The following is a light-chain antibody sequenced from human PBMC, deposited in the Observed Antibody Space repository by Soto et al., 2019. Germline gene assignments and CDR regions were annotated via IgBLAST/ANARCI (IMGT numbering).Light chain of an antibody. CDR3: QQRGNWPPTWT. J-gene: IGKJ1*01. CDR2: DAS. CDR1: RSISTY. V-gene: IGKV3-11*01. Sequence: ETVLTQSPATLSLSPGERATLSCRASRSISTYLAWYQQKPGQAPRLLIYDASIRATGIPARFSGSWSGTDFTLTINGLEPEDSAVYYCQQRGNWPPTWTFGQGTKVEIK.